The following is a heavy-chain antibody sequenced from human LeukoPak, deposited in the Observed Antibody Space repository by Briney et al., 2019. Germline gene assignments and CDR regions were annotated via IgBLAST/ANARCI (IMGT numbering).Heavy chain of an antibody. Sequence: GESLKISCRGSGYSFTSYWIGWVRQMPGKGLEWMGIIYPGDSDTRYSPSFQGQVTISAGKSISTAYLQWSSLKASDTAMYYCARYLSLNWFDPWGQGTLVTVSS. V-gene: IGHV5-51*01. CDR2: IYPGDSDT. J-gene: IGHJ5*02. CDR3: ARYLSLNWFDP. CDR1: GYSFTSYW.